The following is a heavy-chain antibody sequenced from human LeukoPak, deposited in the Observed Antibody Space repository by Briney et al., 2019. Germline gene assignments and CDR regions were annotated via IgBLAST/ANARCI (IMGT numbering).Heavy chain of an antibody. CDR1: GFTFSIYA. CDR3: ARDLEEGYNLDY. CDR2: ISYDGSNK. D-gene: IGHD5-24*01. V-gene: IGHV3-30*01. Sequence: GGSLRLSCAASGFTFSIYAMHWVRQAPGKGLEWVAVISYDGSNKYYADSVKGRFTISRDNSKNTLYLQMNSLRAEDTAVYYCARDLEEGYNLDYWGQGTLVTVSS. J-gene: IGHJ4*02.